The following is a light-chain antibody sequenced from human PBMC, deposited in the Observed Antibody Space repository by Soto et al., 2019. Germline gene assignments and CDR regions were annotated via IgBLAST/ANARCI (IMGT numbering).Light chain of an antibody. CDR1: QSVSSN. V-gene: IGKV3-15*01. Sequence: IVMTQAPSTLSVSPGERATLSCRASQSVSSNLAWYQQKPGQAPRLLVYGASTRATGIPDRFSGSGSGTEFPLTISSLQSEDFAVYYCQQYNNWPPIPLGQGTRLEIK. CDR3: QQYNNWPPIP. J-gene: IGKJ5*01. CDR2: GAS.